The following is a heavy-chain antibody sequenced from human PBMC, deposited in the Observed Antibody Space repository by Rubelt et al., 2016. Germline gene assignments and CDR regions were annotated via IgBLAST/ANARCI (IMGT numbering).Heavy chain of an antibody. CDR3: ARESILDP. CDR1: GFTVSSNY. Sequence: VQLVESGGGLIQPGGSLRLSCAASGFTVSSNYMSWIRQAPGKGLEWVSYISISGSTISYAGSVKGRFHSSRDDAKNSLYLQMNSLRAEDTAVYYWARESILDPWGQGTLVTVSS. CDR2: ISISGSTI. V-gene: IGHV3-11*01. D-gene: IGHD6-6*01. J-gene: IGHJ5*02.